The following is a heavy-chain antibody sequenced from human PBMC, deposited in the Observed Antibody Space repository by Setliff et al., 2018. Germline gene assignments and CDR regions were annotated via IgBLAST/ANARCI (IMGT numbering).Heavy chain of an antibody. CDR3: ARDRWKVVVNSGDDDFYL. V-gene: IGHV3-7*01. CDR2: INQDGGEK. D-gene: IGHD2-15*01. Sequence: GGSLRLSCAASGFTFSSHWMTWVRQAPGKGLEWVAHINQDGGEKFYVDSVKGQFTISRDNSKNSLYLQMNSLRAEDTSVYYCARDRWKVVVNSGDDDFYLWGRGTMVAVSS. CDR1: GFTFSSHW. J-gene: IGHJ3*01.